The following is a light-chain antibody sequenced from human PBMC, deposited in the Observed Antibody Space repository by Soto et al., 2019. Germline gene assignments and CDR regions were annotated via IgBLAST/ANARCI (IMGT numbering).Light chain of an antibody. J-gene: IGKJ4*01. CDR3: QQASSFPLT. V-gene: IGKV1-12*01. CDR1: QPISSW. Sequence: IQMTQSPSSVSASVGDRVTITCRASQPISSWLAWYQQKPGQPPNLLIYSASTLRSGVPSRFSGSESGTLFTLTITNLQPEDFATYYCQQASSFPLTFGGGTKVE. CDR2: SAS.